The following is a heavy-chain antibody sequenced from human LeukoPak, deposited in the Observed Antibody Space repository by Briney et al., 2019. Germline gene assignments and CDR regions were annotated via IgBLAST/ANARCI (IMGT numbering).Heavy chain of an antibody. CDR2: IRTKAYGGTT. J-gene: IGHJ4*02. D-gene: IGHD1-26*01. Sequence: PGGSLRLSCAASGFTVSSKYMTWVRQAPGKGLEWVGFIRTKAYGGTTEYAASVKGRFTISRDDSKSIVYLQMNSLKTEDTAVYYCARELSGSYYDFDYWGQGTLVTVSS. CDR3: ARELSGSYYDFDY. V-gene: IGHV3-49*04. CDR1: GFTVSSKY.